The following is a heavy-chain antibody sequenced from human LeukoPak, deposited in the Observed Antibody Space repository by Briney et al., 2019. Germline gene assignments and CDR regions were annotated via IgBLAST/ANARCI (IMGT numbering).Heavy chain of an antibody. CDR3: ASGRFLEWLLYRYYFDY. D-gene: IGHD3-3*01. CDR1: GGSISSSSYY. CDR2: IYYSGST. Sequence: SETLPLTCTVSGGSISSSSYYWGWIRQPPGKGLEWIGSIYYSGSTYYNPSLKSRVTISVDTSKNQFSLKLSSVTAADTAVYYCASGRFLEWLLYRYYFDYWGQGTLVTVSS. J-gene: IGHJ4*02. V-gene: IGHV4-39*01.